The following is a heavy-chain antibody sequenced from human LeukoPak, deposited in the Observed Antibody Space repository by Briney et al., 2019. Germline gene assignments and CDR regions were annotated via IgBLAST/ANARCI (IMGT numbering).Heavy chain of an antibody. CDR2: ISGVGTTI. J-gene: IGHJ5*02. V-gene: IGHV3-48*03. CDR1: AFSLSTFA. D-gene: IGHD2-21*01. Sequence: GGSLTPSCTPSAFSLSTFAINWVRPAPGEGLGWVSYISGVGTTIDKEDTVKGRFTSSRDNAKNPLYLQMNSLRAEDTAVYYCARDGKIAETPRYDLLDPWGQGTLVTVSS. CDR3: ARDGKIAETPRYDLLDP.